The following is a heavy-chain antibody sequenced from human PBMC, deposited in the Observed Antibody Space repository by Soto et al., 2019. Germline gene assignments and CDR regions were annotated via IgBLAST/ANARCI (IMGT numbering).Heavy chain of an antibody. CDR2: IVVGSGNT. J-gene: IGHJ4*02. CDR3: AAGVGATPPDY. CDR1: GFTFTSSA. Sequence: GASLKVSCKAYGFTFTSSAVQWVRQARGQRLEWIGWIVVGSGNTNYAQKFQERVTITRDMSTSTAYMELSSLRSEDTAVYYCAAGVGATPPDYWGQGTLVTVSS. V-gene: IGHV1-58*01. D-gene: IGHD1-26*01.